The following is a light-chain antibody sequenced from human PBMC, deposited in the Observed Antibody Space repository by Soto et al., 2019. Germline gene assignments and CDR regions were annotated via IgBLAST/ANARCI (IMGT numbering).Light chain of an antibody. CDR2: GTS. V-gene: IGKV3-15*01. Sequence: EIVMTQSPVALSVSPGESAALSCRASQSVGRNFAWYQQRPGQAPRVLIYGTSTRATGFPARFSGSGSGTAFTLTISSLQSEDFAVYYCQQYNNWPYTFGQGTRLEIK. J-gene: IGKJ2*01. CDR1: QSVGRN. CDR3: QQYNNWPYT.